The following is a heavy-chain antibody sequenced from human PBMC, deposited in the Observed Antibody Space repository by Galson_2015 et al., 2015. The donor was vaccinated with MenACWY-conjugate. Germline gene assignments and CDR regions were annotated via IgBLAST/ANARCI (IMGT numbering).Heavy chain of an antibody. V-gene: IGHV3-43D*03. J-gene: IGHJ6*02. D-gene: IGHD6-19*01. CDR3: AKDICLYSSGCYYYYGTDV. CDR2: ISWDGGST. CDR1: GFTFDDYA. Sequence: SLRLSCAASGFTFDDYAMHWVRQAPGKGLEWVSLISWDGGSTYYADSVKGRFTISRDNSKNSLYLQMNSLRAEDTALYYCAKDICLYSSGCYYYYGTDVWGQGTTVTVSS.